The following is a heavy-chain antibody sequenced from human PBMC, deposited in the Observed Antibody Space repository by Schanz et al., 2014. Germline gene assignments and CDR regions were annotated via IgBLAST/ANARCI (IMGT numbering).Heavy chain of an antibody. J-gene: IGHJ6*02. CDR2: IWYDGSNK. V-gene: IGHV3-33*06. CDR3: AKDLVVVPAAMGGMDV. D-gene: IGHD2-2*01. CDR1: GFTFRSYG. Sequence: QVQVVESGGGVVQPGTSLRLSCAASGFTFRSYGMYWVRQAPGKGLEWVAVIWYDGSNKNYADSVKGRFIISRDNSKNTLYLQMNSLRAEDTAVYYCAKDLVVVPAAMGGMDVWGQGTTVTVSS.